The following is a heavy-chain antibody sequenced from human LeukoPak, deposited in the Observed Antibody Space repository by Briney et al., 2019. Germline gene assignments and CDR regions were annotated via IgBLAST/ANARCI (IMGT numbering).Heavy chain of an antibody. V-gene: IGHV3-33*01. D-gene: IGHD5-24*01. CDR2: IWYGGSNK. CDR1: GFTFSSYS. Sequence: GGSLRLSCAASGFTFSSYSMHWVRQAPGKGLEWVAVIWYGGSNKYYADSVKGRFTISRDNSKNTLYLQMNSLRAEDTAVYYCARDGMATIPYWGQGTLVTVSS. CDR3: ARDGMATIPY. J-gene: IGHJ4*02.